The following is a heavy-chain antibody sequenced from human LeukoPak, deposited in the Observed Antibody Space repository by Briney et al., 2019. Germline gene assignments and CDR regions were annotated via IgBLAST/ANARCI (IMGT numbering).Heavy chain of an antibody. Sequence: SETLSLTCTVSGGSISSGGYYWSWIRQPPGKGLEWIGYIYHSGSTYYNPSLKSRVTISVDRSKNQFSLKLSSVTAADTAVYYCARDCTVTSCPDYYGMDVWGQGTTVTVSS. V-gene: IGHV4-30-2*01. CDR1: GGSISSGGYY. CDR2: IYHSGST. D-gene: IGHD2-2*01. J-gene: IGHJ6*02. CDR3: ARDCTVTSCPDYYGMDV.